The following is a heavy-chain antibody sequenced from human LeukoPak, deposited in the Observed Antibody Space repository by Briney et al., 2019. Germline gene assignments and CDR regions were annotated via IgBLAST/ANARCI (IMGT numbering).Heavy chain of an antibody. Sequence: SGGSLRLSCAASGFTFSNFGMLWVRQTPGKGLEWVAVISYDGNNQYYADSVKGRFTISRDNSKNTLYLQMNSQRDEDAALYFCAKMWGLTKATPPYYYGMDVWGQGTTVTVSS. CDR3: AKMWGLTKATPPYYYGMDV. J-gene: IGHJ6*02. V-gene: IGHV3-30*18. D-gene: IGHD2-21*02. CDR2: ISYDGNNQ. CDR1: GFTFSNFG.